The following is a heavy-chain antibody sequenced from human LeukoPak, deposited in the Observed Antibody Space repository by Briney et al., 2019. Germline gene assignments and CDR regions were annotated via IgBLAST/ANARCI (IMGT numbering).Heavy chain of an antibody. CDR1: GGTFRSFA. D-gene: IGHD2-2*01. Sequence: SVKVSCKGSGGTFRSFAISWVRQAPGQGLEWMGGIIPIFGTANYAQKYQGRVTIIADESTSTAYMELSSLRSEDTAVYYCAGYCSSTSYSVCFFDYWGQGTLVTVSS. V-gene: IGHV1-69*13. CDR2: IIPIFGTA. CDR3: AGYCSSTSYSVCFFDY. J-gene: IGHJ4*02.